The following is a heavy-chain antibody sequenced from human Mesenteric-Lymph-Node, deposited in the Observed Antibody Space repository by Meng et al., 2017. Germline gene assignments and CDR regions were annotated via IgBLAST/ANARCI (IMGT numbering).Heavy chain of an antibody. CDR3: AKDGNSGYAPPTGLDD. V-gene: IGHV3-43D*03. CDR2: ISWDGGST. CDR1: GFTFDDYA. D-gene: IGHD5-12*01. J-gene: IGHJ4*02. Sequence: LTCSASGFTFDDYAMHWVRQAPGKGLEWVSLISWDGGSTYYADSVKGRFTISRDNSKNSLYLQMNSLRAEDTALYYCAKDGNSGYAPPTGLDDWGQGTLVTVSS.